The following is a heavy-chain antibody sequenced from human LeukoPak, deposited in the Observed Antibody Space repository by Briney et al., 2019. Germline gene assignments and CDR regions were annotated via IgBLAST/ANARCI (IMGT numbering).Heavy chain of an antibody. V-gene: IGHV1-69*06. CDR1: GGTFSSYA. CDR2: IIPIFGTA. Sequence: GASVKVSCKASGGTFSSYAISWVRQAPGQGLEWMGGIIPIFGTANYAQKFRGRVTITADKSTRTAYMELISLRSEDTAVYYCARTIAATDPYNWFDPWGQGTLVTVSS. D-gene: IGHD6-25*01. CDR3: ARTIAATDPYNWFDP. J-gene: IGHJ5*02.